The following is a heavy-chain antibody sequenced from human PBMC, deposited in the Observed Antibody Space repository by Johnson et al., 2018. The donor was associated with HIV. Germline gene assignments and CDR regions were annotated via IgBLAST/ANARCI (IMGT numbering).Heavy chain of an antibody. V-gene: IGHV3-23*04. D-gene: IGHD2-2*01. CDR3: ARGGVVHDAFDM. Sequence: EVQLVESGGGLVQPGGSLRLSCAASGFTFSSYAMSWVRQAPGKGLEWVSTISGSGDNTYYADPVQGRFTLSRDNSKNTLYLQLSSLRTEDTAVFYCARGGVVHDAFDMWGQGTMVTVSS. CDR2: ISGSGDNT. J-gene: IGHJ3*02. CDR1: GFTFSSYA.